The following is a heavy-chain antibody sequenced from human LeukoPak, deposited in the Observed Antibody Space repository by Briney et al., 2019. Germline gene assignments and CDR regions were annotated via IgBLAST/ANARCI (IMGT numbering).Heavy chain of an antibody. J-gene: IGHJ4*02. D-gene: IGHD6-13*01. CDR2: ISTAGDP. CDR1: GFTFSSYD. V-gene: IGHV3-13*05. CDR3: ARAYSSTWYDSPLDY. Sequence: GGSLRLSCTASGFTFSSYDMHWLRQDKGKGLEWVSAISTAGDPYYPGSVKGRFTISRENAKNSFYLQMNSLRAGDTAVYYCARAYSSTWYDSPLDYWGQGTLVTVSS.